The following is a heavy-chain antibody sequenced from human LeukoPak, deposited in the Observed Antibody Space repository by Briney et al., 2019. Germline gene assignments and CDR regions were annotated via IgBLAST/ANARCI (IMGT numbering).Heavy chain of an antibody. V-gene: IGHV3-23*01. Sequence: GGSLRLSCAASGFTFSSYGMSRVRQAPGKGLEWVSAISGSGGSTYYADSVKGRFTISRDNSKNTLYLQMNSLRAEDTAVYYCAKDKTQRIRFLFNWGQGTLVTVSS. J-gene: IGHJ4*02. CDR3: AKDKTQRIRFLFN. CDR2: ISGSGGST. D-gene: IGHD3-3*01. CDR1: GFTFSSYG.